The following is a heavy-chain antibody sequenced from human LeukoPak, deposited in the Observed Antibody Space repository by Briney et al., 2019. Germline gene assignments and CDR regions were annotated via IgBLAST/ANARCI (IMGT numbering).Heavy chain of an antibody. D-gene: IGHD3-22*01. V-gene: IGHV4-39*07. CDR2: IYYHEST. CDR3: ARLSTNYYEPV. CDR1: GGFISSSSYY. Sequence: SETLSLTCTVSGGFISSSSYYWVCIREPPGKGLEWIGSIYYHESTYYNPALKSRVTISVDTSKNQFSLKLSSVTAADTAVYYCARLSTNYYEPVWGQGTLVPVSS. J-gene: IGHJ4*02.